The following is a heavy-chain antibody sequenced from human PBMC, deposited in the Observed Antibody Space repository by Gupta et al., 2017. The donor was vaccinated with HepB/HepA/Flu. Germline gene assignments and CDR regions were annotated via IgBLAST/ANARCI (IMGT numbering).Heavy chain of an antibody. CDR1: GGTFSNYE. J-gene: IGHJ3*02. CDR3: AKSVYCSGGSCYQQTDDIDI. D-gene: IGHD2-15*01. CDR2: ISNSGSLI. Sequence: VQPGGTLILSCAASGGTFSNYEMNLVRQAPGKRLEWVSYISNSGSLIYYADSVKGRLTISRDKAKNSLYLQRNSLRAEDTAVYYCAKSVYCSGGSCYQQTDDIDIWGQGTMVTVSS. V-gene: IGHV3-48*03.